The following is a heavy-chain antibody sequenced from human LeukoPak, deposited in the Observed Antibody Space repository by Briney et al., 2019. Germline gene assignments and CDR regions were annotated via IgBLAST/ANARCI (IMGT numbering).Heavy chain of an antibody. CDR3: AKGGWQQLHFDY. CDR2: ISGSGGST. D-gene: IGHD6-13*01. V-gene: IGHV3-23*01. J-gene: IGHJ4*02. CDR1: GFTFSSYA. Sequence: GGSLRPSCAASGFTFSSYAMSWVRQAPGKGLEWVSAISGSGGSTYYADSVKGRFTISRDNSKNTLYLQMNSLRAEDTAVYYCAKGGWQQLHFDYWGQGTLVTVSS.